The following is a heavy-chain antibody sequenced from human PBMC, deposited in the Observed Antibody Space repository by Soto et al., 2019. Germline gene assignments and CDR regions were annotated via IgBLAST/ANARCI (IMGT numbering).Heavy chain of an antibody. Sequence: PSETLSLTCTVSGGSISSSSYYWGWIRQPPGKGLEWIGSIYYSGSTYYNPSLKSRVTISVDTSKNQFSLKLSSVTAADTAVYYCARHASGATPLGGYYFDYWGQGTLVTVSS. CDR3: ARHASGATPLGGYYFDY. J-gene: IGHJ4*02. D-gene: IGHD5-12*01. CDR1: GGSISSSSYY. CDR2: IYYSGST. V-gene: IGHV4-39*01.